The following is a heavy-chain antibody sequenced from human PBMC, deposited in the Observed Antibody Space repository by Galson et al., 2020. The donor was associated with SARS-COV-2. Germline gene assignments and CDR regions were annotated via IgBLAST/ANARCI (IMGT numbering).Heavy chain of an antibody. Sequence: GGSLRLSCAASKLTFSNAWMSWVRQAPGKGLEWVGRLKSKTDGGTTDYAAPVKGRFTISRDDSTNTLFLQMNSLTTEDTAVYYCATERGAVAGGRRVSFYYYYGMDVWGQGTTVTVSS. J-gene: IGHJ6*02. CDR2: LKSKTDGGTT. D-gene: IGHD6-19*01. V-gene: IGHV3-15*01. CDR1: KLTFSNAW. CDR3: ATERGAVAGGRRVSFYYYYGMDV.